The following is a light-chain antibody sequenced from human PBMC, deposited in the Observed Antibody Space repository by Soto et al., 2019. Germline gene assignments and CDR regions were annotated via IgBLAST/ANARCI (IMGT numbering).Light chain of an antibody. CDR3: QSYDSSLSGYVV. CDR2: GNT. Sequence: QSVLTQPPSVSGAPGQRVTISCTGSNSNIGAGYDVHWYQHLPGTAPNLLIYGNTNRPSGVPDRFSGSKSGTSASLAITGLQAGDEADYYCQSYDSSLSGYVVFGGGTKLTVL. J-gene: IGLJ2*01. V-gene: IGLV1-40*01. CDR1: NSNIGAGYD.